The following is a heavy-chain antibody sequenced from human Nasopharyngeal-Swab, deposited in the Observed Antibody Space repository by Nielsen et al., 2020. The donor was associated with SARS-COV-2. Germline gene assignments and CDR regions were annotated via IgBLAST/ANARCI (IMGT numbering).Heavy chain of an antibody. CDR1: GFTFSGSA. CDR2: ISYDGSNK. J-gene: IGHJ6*02. D-gene: IGHD6-13*01. Sequence: GGSLRLSCAASGFTFSGSAMHWVRQAPGKGLEWVAVISYDGSNKYYADSVKGRFTISRDNSKNTLYLQMNSLRAEDTAVYYCAKAHSSSWFHYYYYGMDVWGQGTTVTVSS. V-gene: IGHV3-30*04. CDR3: AKAHSSSWFHYYYYGMDV.